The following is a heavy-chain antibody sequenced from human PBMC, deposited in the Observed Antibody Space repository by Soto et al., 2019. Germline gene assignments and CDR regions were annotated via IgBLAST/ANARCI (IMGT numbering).Heavy chain of an antibody. CDR3: AAACSSTSCPSI. J-gene: IGHJ3*02. V-gene: IGHV1-58*02. Sequence: SVKVSCKASGFTFTSSAMQWVRQARGQRLEWIGWIVVGSGNTNYAQKFQERVTITRDMSTSTAYMELSSLRSEDTAVYYCAAACSSTSCPSIWGQGTMVTVSS. CDR1: GFTFTSSA. CDR2: IVVGSGNT. D-gene: IGHD2-2*01.